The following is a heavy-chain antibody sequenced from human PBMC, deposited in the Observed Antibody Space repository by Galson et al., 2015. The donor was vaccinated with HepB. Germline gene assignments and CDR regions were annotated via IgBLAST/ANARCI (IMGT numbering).Heavy chain of an antibody. CDR2: TYYRSTWKN. CDR3: ARQYGSVFDS. J-gene: IGHJ4*02. CDR1: GDSVSSNGAT. Sequence: CAISGDSVSSNGATWNWIRQSPSRGLEWLGRTYYRSTWKNDYAVSMKSRLTINSDTSRNQFSLQPNSVTPEDTAVYYCARQYGSVFDSWGQGTLVTVSS. D-gene: IGHD6-19*01. V-gene: IGHV6-1*01.